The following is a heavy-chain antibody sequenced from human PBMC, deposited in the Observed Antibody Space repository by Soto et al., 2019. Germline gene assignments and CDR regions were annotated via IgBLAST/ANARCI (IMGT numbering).Heavy chain of an antibody. Sequence: GGSLRLSCAASGFTFSSYAMSWVRQAPGKGLEWVSAISGSGGSTYYADSVKGRFTISRDNSKNTLYLQMNSLRAEDTAVYYCAKACRSWEVVVVAATPSDAFDIWGQGTMVTVSS. CDR3: AKACRSWEVVVVAATPSDAFDI. CDR1: GFTFSSYA. V-gene: IGHV3-23*01. J-gene: IGHJ3*02. CDR2: ISGSGGST. D-gene: IGHD2-15*01.